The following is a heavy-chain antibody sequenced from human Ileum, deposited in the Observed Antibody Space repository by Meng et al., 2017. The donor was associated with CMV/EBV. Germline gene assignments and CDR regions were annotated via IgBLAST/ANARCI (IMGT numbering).Heavy chain of an antibody. CDR2: ISYDGSNK. J-gene: IGHJ6*02. D-gene: IGHD2-2*02. V-gene: IGHV3-30*03. CDR3: ARGIPAAIYYYYYGMDV. Sequence: GESLKISCAASGFTVSDNYMSWARQAPGKGLEWVAVISYDGSNKYYADSVKGRFTISRDNSKNTLYLQMNSLRAEDTAVYYCARGIPAAIYYYYYGMDVWGQGTTVTVSS. CDR1: GFTVSDNY.